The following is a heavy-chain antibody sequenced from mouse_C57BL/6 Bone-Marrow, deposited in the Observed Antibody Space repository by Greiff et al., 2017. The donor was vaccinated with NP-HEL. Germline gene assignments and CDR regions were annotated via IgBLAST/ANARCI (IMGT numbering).Heavy chain of an antibody. CDR2: IWRGGST. CDR1: GFSLTSYG. CDR3: AKNHYYGSSYWYFDV. D-gene: IGHD1-1*01. V-gene: IGHV2-5*01. J-gene: IGHJ1*03. Sequence: QVQLQQSGPGLVQPSQSLSITCTVSGFSLTSYGVHWVRQSPGKGLEWLGVIWRGGSTDYNAAFMSRLSITKDNSKSHVFFKMNSLQADDTAIYYCAKNHYYGSSYWYFDVWGTGTTVTVSS.